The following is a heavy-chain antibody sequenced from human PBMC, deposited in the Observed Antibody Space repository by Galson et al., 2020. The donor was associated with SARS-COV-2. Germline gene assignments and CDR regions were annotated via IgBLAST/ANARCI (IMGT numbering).Heavy chain of an antibody. D-gene: IGHD3-22*01. V-gene: IGHV3-9*01. CDR2: ISWNSGSI. CDR1: GFTFDDYA. CDR3: AKAGEYYYDSTIGAFDI. J-gene: IGHJ3*02. Sequence: GGSLRLSCAASGFTFDDYAMHWVRQAPGKGLEWVSGISWNSGSIGYADSVKGRFTISRDNAKNSLYLQMNSLRAEDTALYYCAKAGEYYYDSTIGAFDIWGQGTMVTVSS.